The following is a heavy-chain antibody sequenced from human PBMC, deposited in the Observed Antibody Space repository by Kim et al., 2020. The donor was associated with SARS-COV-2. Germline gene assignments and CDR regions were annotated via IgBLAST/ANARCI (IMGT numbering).Heavy chain of an antibody. V-gene: IGHV3-30*02. Sequence: VKGRFTIARDNSKNTLFLQMNSLRVEDTAIYFCAKDRGYCSGGSCLYIDYWGQGTLVTVSS. D-gene: IGHD2-15*01. CDR3: AKDRGYCSGGSCLYIDY. J-gene: IGHJ4*02.